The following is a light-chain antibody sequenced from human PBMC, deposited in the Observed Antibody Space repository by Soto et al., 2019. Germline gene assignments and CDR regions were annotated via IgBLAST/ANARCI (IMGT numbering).Light chain of an antibody. Sequence: QSALTQPSSVSGSPGRSITISCTGTSSDVGGYNYVSWYQQHPGKAPKLMIYEVSNRPSGVSNRFSGSKSGNTASLTISGLQAEDEADYYCSSYTSSSTRGFGTGTKVTVL. V-gene: IGLV2-14*01. J-gene: IGLJ1*01. CDR2: EVS. CDR1: SSDVGGYNY. CDR3: SSYTSSSTRG.